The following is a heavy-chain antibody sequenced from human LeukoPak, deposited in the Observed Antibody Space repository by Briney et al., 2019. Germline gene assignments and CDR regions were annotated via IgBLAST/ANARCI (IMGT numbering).Heavy chain of an antibody. J-gene: IGHJ6*02. CDR2: INRDGSRT. CDR3: ARPYSGSYRYYYGMDV. V-gene: IGHV3-74*01. Sequence: GGSLRLSCAASGFTFSSYWMHWVRQAPGKGLVWVSRINRDGSRTSYADSVKGRFTISRDNAKNTLNLQMNSLRAEDTAVYYCARPYSGSYRYYYGMDVWGQGTTVTVSS. CDR1: GFTFSSYW. D-gene: IGHD1-26*01.